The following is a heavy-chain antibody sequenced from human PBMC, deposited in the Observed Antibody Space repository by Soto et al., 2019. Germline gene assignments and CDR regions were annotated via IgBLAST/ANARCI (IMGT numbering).Heavy chain of an antibody. CDR1: GYTFTSSD. CDR2: MNPNTGNS. CDR3: GREVARRDDYYGIDV. J-gene: IGHJ6*02. V-gene: IGHV1-8*01. D-gene: IGHD5-12*01. Sequence: ASVKVSCKASGYTFTSSDINWVRQAPGQGLEWMGLMNPNTGNSGFAQKFQGRVTLTADKSTSTAYMELSSLRSEDTALYFCGREVARRDDYYGIDVWGQGTTVTVSS.